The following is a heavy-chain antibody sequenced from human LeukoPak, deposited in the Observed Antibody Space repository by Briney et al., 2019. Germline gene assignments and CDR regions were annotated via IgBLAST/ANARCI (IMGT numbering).Heavy chain of an antibody. CDR2: INPSGGST. Sequence: ASVRVSCKASGGTFSSYAISWVRQAPGQGLEWMGIINPSGGSTSYAQKFQGRVTMTRDTSTSTVYMELSSLRSEDTAVYYCARGDYDILTGSTSDKYYFDYWGQGTLVTVSS. D-gene: IGHD3-9*01. CDR1: GGTFSSYA. CDR3: ARGDYDILTGSTSDKYYFDY. J-gene: IGHJ4*02. V-gene: IGHV1-46*03.